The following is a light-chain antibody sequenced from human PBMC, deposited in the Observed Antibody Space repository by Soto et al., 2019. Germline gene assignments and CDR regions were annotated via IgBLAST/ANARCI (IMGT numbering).Light chain of an antibody. CDR3: QQYNSYTWP. Sequence: DIQMTQSPSTLSASVGDRVTITCRASQSISSWLAWYQQKPGKAPKLLIYKASSLESGVPSRFSGSGSGTEFPLTISSLQPDDFATYYCQQYNSYTWPFGQGTQVEIK. V-gene: IGKV1-5*03. J-gene: IGKJ1*01. CDR1: QSISSW. CDR2: KAS.